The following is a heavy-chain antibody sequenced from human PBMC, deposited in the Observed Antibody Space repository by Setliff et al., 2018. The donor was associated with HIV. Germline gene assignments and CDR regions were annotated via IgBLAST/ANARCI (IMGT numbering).Heavy chain of an antibody. V-gene: IGHV3-33*08. D-gene: IGHD1-1*01. Sequence: SLRLSCAASGFTFSSYSMNWVRQAPGKGLEWVAVIWYDGSNKYYADSVKGRFTISRDNSKNTLYLQMNSLRVEDTAVYYCVRDSNTISTTDAFDIWGQGTVVTVSS. CDR3: VRDSNTISTTDAFDI. J-gene: IGHJ3*02. CDR1: GFTFSSYS. CDR2: IWYDGSNK.